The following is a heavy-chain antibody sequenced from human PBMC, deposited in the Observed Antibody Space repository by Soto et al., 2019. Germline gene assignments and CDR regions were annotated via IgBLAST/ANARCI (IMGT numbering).Heavy chain of an antibody. J-gene: IGHJ3*02. CDR2: MSPFSGDS. CDR3: ARGLCTGGTCYGLTSDI. Sequence: QVQLVQSGAEVKKPGASVKVSCKASGYTFTSHHIIWVRQTTKHGLEWMGWMSPFSGDSGSAQKFQGRITMTRDSSTSTAYMDLSSLTPADSAVYFCARGLCTGGTCYGLTSDIWGQGTRVTVS. CDR1: GYTFTSHH. V-gene: IGHV1-8*01. D-gene: IGHD2-15*01.